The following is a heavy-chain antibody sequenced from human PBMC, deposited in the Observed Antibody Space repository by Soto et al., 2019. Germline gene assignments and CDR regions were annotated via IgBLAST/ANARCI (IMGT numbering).Heavy chain of an antibody. J-gene: IGHJ5*02. V-gene: IGHV1-69*04. D-gene: IGHD3-10*01. Sequence: ASLKVSCKASGGTFSSYTISWVRQAPGQGLEWMGRIIPILGIANYAQKFQGRVTITADKSTSTAYMELSSLRSEDTAVYYCARDRYTYYYGSGHNWFDPWGQGTLVTVSS. CDR1: GGTFSSYT. CDR2: IIPILGIA. CDR3: ARDRYTYYYGSGHNWFDP.